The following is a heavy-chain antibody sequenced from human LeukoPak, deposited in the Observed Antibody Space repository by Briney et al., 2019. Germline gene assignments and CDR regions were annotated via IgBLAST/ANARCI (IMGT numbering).Heavy chain of an antibody. V-gene: IGHV3-64D*09. CDR3: SSTYYYDNSGYSPFAY. D-gene: IGHD3-22*01. CDR2: ITSNGRNT. CDR1: GFTFSNNA. J-gene: IGHJ4*02. Sequence: GGSLRLSCSASGFTFSNNAMHWVRQGPGKGLEYVSGITSNGRNTYYADSVKGRFTISRDNSKNTLSLQMSSLRAEDTAVYYCSSTYYYDNSGYSPFAYGGREP.